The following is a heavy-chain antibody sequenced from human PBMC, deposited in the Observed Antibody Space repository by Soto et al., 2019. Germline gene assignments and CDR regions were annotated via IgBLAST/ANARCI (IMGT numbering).Heavy chain of an antibody. J-gene: IGHJ5*02. CDR3: ARGDGYGNYVWFDP. CDR1: GGSISSGGFS. D-gene: IGHD4-17*01. V-gene: IGHV4-30-2*01. Sequence: SETLSLTCAVSGGSISSGGFSWSWIRQPPGKGLEWIAYSYHRGGTYYNPSLQSRVTISVDGSKNQFSLKLTSVTAADTAVYYCARGDGYGNYVWFDPWGQGTLVTVS. CDR2: SYHRGGT.